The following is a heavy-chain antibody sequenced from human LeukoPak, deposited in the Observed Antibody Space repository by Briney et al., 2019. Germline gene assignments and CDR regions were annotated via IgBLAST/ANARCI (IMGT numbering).Heavy chain of an antibody. J-gene: IGHJ4*02. CDR2: ISPDGSEK. V-gene: IGHV3-7*04. CDR3: ARGGSSRFDQ. Sequence: GGSLRLSRAASGFTFTTYWMSWVRQAPGKGLEWVAKISPDGSEKYYVDSVKGRFTISRDNAKNSLDLQMSSLRADDTAVYYCARGGSSRFDQWGQGTLVTVSS. CDR1: GFTFTTYW. D-gene: IGHD6-13*01.